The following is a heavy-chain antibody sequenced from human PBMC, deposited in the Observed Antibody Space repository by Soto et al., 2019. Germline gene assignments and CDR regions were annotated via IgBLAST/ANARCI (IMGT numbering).Heavy chain of an antibody. CDR3: AKDRGWGTIAVRDIDY. V-gene: IGHV3-23*01. J-gene: IGHJ4*02. D-gene: IGHD6-6*01. CDR1: GFAFSGYA. CDR2: ISGSGSTT. Sequence: EVQLLESGGILVQPGGSLRLSCAGSGFAFSGYAMTWVRQAPGKGLQWVSGISGSGSTTYIADSVKGRFTSSRDNSKSTLYLQMNGLRAEDTAVYYCAKDRGWGTIAVRDIDYWGQGTLVTVSS.